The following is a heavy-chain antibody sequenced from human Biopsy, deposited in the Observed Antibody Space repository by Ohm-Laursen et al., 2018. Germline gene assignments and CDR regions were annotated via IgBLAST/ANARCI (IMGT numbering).Heavy chain of an antibody. CDR2: ISYDGSGE. J-gene: IGHJ2*01. CDR1: GSTFTSYA. D-gene: IGHD4-11*01. CDR3: ARDGKRWDYSTYFSWHFDL. Sequence: SLRLSCTASGSTFTSYAMHWVRQAPGKGLEWVAVISYDGSGEYYADSLQGRFIISRDNPKNTVDLQMNSLRAEDTAVYFCARDGKRWDYSTYFSWHFDLWGRGTLVTVSS. V-gene: IGHV3-30*03.